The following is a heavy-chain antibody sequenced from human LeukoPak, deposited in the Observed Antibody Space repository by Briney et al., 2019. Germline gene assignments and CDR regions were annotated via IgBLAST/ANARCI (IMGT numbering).Heavy chain of an antibody. V-gene: IGHV3-48*04. CDR3: ARWGPSYGFDY. CDR2: ISSSSSTI. D-gene: IGHD5-18*01. J-gene: IGHJ4*02. CDR1: GFTFSSYS. Sequence: GGSLRLSCAASGFTFSSYSMNWVRQAPGKGLEWVSYISSSSSTIYYADSVKGRFTISRDNAKNSLYLQMNSLRAEDTAVYYCARWGPSYGFDYWGQGTLVTVSS.